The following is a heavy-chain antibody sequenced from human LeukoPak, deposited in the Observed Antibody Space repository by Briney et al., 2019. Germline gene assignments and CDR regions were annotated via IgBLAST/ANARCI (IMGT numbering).Heavy chain of an antibody. V-gene: IGHV1-8*01. CDR3: ARSAHYYDFWSGYAPGGYYFDY. Sequence: ASVKVSCKASGYTFTSYDINWVRQATGQGLEWMGWMNPNSGNTGYAQKFQGRVTMTTDTSTSTAYMELRSLRSDDTAVYYCARSAHYYDFWSGYAPGGYYFDYWGQGTLVTVSS. J-gene: IGHJ4*02. CDR2: MNPNSGNT. CDR1: GYTFTSYD. D-gene: IGHD3-3*01.